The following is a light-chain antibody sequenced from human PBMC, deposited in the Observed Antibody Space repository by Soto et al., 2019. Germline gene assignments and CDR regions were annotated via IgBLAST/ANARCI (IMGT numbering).Light chain of an antibody. CDR3: QQYNNWPRT. J-gene: IGKJ1*01. CDR1: QSVSSN. Sequence: EIVMTQSPATLSVSPGERATLSCRASQSVSSNLAWYQQKPVQAPRLLIYGSSTRATGIPARFSGSGSGTEFTLTISSLQSEDFAVYYCQQYNNWPRTFGQGTNVEIK. V-gene: IGKV3-15*01. CDR2: GSS.